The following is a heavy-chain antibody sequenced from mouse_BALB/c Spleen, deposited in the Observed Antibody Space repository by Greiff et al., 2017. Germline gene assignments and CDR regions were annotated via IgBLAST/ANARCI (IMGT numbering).Heavy chain of an antibody. CDR1: GYTFTSYY. J-gene: IGHJ3*01. V-gene: IGHV1-53*01. Sequence: VQLQQPGAELVKPGASVKLSCKASGYTFTSYYMYWVKQRPGQGLEWIGGINPSNGGTNFNEKFKSKATLTVDTSSSTAYMQFNSLTSEDSAVYYCARPIYDGYSAWFAYWGQGTLVTVSA. CDR2: INPSNGGT. CDR3: ARPIYDGYSAWFAY. D-gene: IGHD2-3*01.